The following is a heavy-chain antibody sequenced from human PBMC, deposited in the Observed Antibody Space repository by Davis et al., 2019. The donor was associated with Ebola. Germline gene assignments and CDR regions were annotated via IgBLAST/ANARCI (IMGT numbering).Heavy chain of an antibody. D-gene: IGHD3-10*01. Sequence: ASVKVSCKASGYTFTGYYMHWVRQAPGQGLEWMGWINPNSGGTNYAQKFQGWVTMTRDTSISTAYMELRSLRSDDTAVYYCARGITMVQGVTWFDYWGQGTLVTVSS. J-gene: IGHJ4*02. CDR2: INPNSGGT. V-gene: IGHV1-2*04. CDR3: ARGITMVQGVTWFDY. CDR1: GYTFTGYY.